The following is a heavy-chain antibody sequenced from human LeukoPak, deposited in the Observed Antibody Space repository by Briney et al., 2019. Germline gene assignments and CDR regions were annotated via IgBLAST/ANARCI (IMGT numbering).Heavy chain of an antibody. J-gene: IGHJ6*02. Sequence: PGGSLRLSCAAAGLTVSSNHMSWVRQAPGEGLEWVSVLYSGGSTYYADSVKGRFTISRDNSKNTLYLQMNTLRAEDSAVYYCATRALLGGYDYGMDVWGQGPTVTVSS. D-gene: IGHD2-21*01. CDR3: ATRALLGGYDYGMDV. CDR2: LYSGGST. CDR1: GLTVSSNH. V-gene: IGHV3-53*01.